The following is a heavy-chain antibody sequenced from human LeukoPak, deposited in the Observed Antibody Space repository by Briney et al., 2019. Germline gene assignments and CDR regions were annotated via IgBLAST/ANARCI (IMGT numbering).Heavy chain of an antibody. J-gene: IGHJ4*02. CDR3: ARVGSTIFFRLQRSYDY. D-gene: IGHD3-3*01. V-gene: IGHV1-2*02. Sequence: GASVKVSCKASGYTFTGYYMHWVRQAPGQGLEWMGWINPNSGGTNYAQKFQGRVTMTRDTSISTAYMELSRLRSDDTAVYYCARVGSTIFFRLQRSYDYWGQGTLVTVSS. CDR2: INPNSGGT. CDR1: GYTFTGYY.